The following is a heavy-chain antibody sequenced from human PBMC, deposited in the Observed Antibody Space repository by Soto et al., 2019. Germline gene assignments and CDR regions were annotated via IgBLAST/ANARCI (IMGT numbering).Heavy chain of an antibody. CDR1: GGSLTSYP. V-gene: IGHV1-69*01. J-gene: IGHJ4*02. Sequence: QMEQSGAEVRKPGSSVKVSCKPSGGSLTSYPMAWVRQAPGQGFEWMGGIIPIHGTTEYAQKFQGRVTITADESTTRATLELTGLTSADTAVYYCARGLGLVSWGQGTLVTVSS. CDR2: IIPIHGTT. CDR3: ARGLGLVS. D-gene: IGHD3-16*01.